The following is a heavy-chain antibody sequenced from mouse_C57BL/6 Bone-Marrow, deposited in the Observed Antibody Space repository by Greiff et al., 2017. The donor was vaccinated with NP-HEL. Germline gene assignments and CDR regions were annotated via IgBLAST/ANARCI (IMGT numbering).Heavy chain of an antibody. CDR3: APFYYDYDGFDY. Sequence: VQLQQSGAELVKPGASVKLSCKASGYTFTSYWMQWVKQRPGQGLEWIGEIDPSDSYTNYNQKFKGKATLTVDTSSSTAYMQLSSLTSEDSAVYYCAPFYYDYDGFDYWGQGTTLTVSS. D-gene: IGHD2-4*01. J-gene: IGHJ2*01. CDR1: GYTFTSYW. CDR2: IDPSDSYT. V-gene: IGHV1-50*01.